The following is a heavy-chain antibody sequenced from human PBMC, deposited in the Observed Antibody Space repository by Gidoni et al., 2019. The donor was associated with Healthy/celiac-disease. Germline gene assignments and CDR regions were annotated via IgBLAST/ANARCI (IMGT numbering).Heavy chain of an antibody. D-gene: IGHD5-18*01. CDR3: ARLDTAMVHFDY. CDR1: GFTVSSYG. V-gene: IGHV3-33*01. CDR2: IWYDGSNK. Sequence: QVQLVASGGGVVQPGRSLRLSCAASGFTVSSYGMHWVRPAPGKGLEWVAVIWYDGSNKYYADSVKGRFTISRDNSKTTLYLQMNSLRAEDTAVYYCARLDTAMVHFDYWGQGTLVTVSS. J-gene: IGHJ4*02.